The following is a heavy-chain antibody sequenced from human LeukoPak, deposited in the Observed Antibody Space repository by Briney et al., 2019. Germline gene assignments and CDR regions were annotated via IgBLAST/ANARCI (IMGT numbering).Heavy chain of an antibody. CDR1: GFSFSGSA. Sequence: AGGSLRLSCVASGFSFSGSAIHWVRQASGKGLEWVGRIRSKANTYATAYTASVKGRFTISRDDSKNTTYLQMYSLKTEDTAVYYCTRRGRDDSSGYYVLWGQGTLVTVSS. D-gene: IGHD3-22*01. V-gene: IGHV3-73*01. CDR3: TRRGRDDSSGYYVL. J-gene: IGHJ4*02. CDR2: IRSKANTYAT.